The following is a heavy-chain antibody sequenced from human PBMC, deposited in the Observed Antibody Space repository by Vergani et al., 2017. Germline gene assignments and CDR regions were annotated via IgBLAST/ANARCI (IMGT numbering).Heavy chain of an antibody. V-gene: IGHV1-69*08. CDR1: GGTFSSYT. Sequence: QVQLVQSGAEVKKPGSSVKVSCKASGGTFSSYTISWVRQAPGQGLEWMGRIIPILGIANYAQKFQGRVTITADKSTSTAYMDLSSLRSEDTAVYYCAREDIVVVPAALGPIYYYYGMDVWGQGTTVTGSS. D-gene: IGHD2-2*01. CDR3: AREDIVVVPAALGPIYYYYGMDV. J-gene: IGHJ6*02. CDR2: IIPILGIA.